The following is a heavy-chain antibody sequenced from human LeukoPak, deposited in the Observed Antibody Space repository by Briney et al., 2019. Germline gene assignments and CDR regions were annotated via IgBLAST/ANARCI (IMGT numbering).Heavy chain of an antibody. CDR1: GYTFTSYY. J-gene: IGHJ4*02. Sequence: ASVKVSCKASGYTFTSYYMHWVRQAPGQGLEWMAIINPSGGRKRYAQKFQGRVTMTRDTSTSTVYMEMSSLRSEDTAVYYCARDPRPSYDSSGYYYPGDYWGQGTLVTVSS. CDR2: INPSGGRK. V-gene: IGHV1-46*01. D-gene: IGHD3-22*01. CDR3: ARDPRPSYDSSGYYYPGDY.